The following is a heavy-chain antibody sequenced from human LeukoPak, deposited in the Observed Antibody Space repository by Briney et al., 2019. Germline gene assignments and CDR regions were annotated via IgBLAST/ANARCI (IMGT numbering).Heavy chain of an antibody. J-gene: IGHJ5*02. CDR3: ARRGALDFWSGYYAFGSWFDP. Sequence: SETLSLTCTVSGGSISSSSYYWGWIRQPPGKGLEWLGNIYYSGRTYYNPSLKSRVTISVDTSKNQFSLNLSSVTAADTAVYYCARRGALDFWSGYYAFGSWFDPWGQGTLVTVSS. CDR2: IYYSGRT. V-gene: IGHV4-39*01. CDR1: GGSISSSSYY. D-gene: IGHD3-3*01.